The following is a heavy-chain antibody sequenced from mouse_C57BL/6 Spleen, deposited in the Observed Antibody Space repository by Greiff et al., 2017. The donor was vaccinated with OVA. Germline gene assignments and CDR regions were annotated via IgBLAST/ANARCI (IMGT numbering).Heavy chain of an antibody. D-gene: IGHD3-2*02. CDR2: IDPSDSYT. CDR3: AADSSGAY. V-gene: IGHV1-59*01. Sequence: QVQLKQPGAELVRPGTSVKLSCKASGYTFTSYWMHWVKQRPGQGLEWIGVIDPSDSYTNYNQKFKGKATLTVDTSSSTAYMQLSSLTSEDSAVYYCAADSSGAYWGQGTLVTVSA. J-gene: IGHJ3*01. CDR1: GYTFTSYW.